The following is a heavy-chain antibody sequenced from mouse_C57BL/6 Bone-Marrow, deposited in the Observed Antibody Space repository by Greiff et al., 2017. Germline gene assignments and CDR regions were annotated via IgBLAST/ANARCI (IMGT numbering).Heavy chain of an antibody. J-gene: IGHJ4*01. CDR2: ISNGGGST. V-gene: IGHV5-12*01. CDR3: ARRGGD. CDR1: GFTFSDYY. Sequence: EVQRVESGGCLVQPGGSLKLSCAASGFTFSDYYMYWVRQTPEKRLEWVAYISNGGGSTYYPDTVKGRFTISRDNAKNTLYLQMSRLKSEDTAMYYCARRGGDWGQGTSVTVSS.